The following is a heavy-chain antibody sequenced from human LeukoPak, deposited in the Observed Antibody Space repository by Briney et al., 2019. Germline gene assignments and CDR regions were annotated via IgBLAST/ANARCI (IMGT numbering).Heavy chain of an antibody. CDR3: AKGWFDP. V-gene: IGHV3-23*01. Sequence: GGSLRLSCAASGSTFTSYAMSWVRQASGKGLEWVSGISGSGGRTDYADSVKGRFTISRDNSKNTLYLQMNSLRAEDTAVYYCAKGWFDPWGQGTLVTVSS. J-gene: IGHJ5*02. CDR2: ISGSGGRT. CDR1: GSTFTSYA.